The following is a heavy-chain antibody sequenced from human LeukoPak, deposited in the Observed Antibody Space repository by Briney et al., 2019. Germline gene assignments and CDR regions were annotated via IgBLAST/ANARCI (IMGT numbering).Heavy chain of an antibody. CDR3: ARDTFLAASYGRFYY. CDR1: GYTFTSCG. Sequence: ASVKVSCKASGYTFTSCGISWVRQAPGQGLEWVGWISAYNGNTNYAQKLQGRVTMTTDTSTSTAYMELRSLRSDDTAVYYCARDTFLAASYGRFYYWGQGTLVTVSS. D-gene: IGHD5-18*01. J-gene: IGHJ4*02. V-gene: IGHV1-18*01. CDR2: ISAYNGNT.